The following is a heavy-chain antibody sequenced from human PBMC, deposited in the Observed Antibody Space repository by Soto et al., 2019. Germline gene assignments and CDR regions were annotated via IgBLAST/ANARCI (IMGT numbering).Heavy chain of an antibody. D-gene: IGHD3-9*01. J-gene: IGHJ6*02. CDR3: ARGPRNYDILTGYYTLPYYYYGMDV. CDR1: GYTFTGYY. V-gene: IGHV1-2*04. CDR2: SNPNSGGT. Sequence: ASVKVSCKASGYTFTGYYMHWVRQAPGQGLEWMGWSNPNSGGTNYAQKFQGWVTMTRDTSISTAYMELSRLRSDDTAVYYCARGPRNYDILTGYYTLPYYYYGMDVXX.